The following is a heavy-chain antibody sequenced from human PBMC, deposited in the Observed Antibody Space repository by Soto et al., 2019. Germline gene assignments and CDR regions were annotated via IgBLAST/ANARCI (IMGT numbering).Heavy chain of an antibody. D-gene: IGHD5-18*01. CDR1: GFTFSSYG. J-gene: IGHJ6*02. Sequence: QVQLVQSGVEVKRPGASVKVSCKASGFTFSSYGFTWVRQAPGQGLEWMGWISAYNRITNYAQRFPGRATMATDTSTSTADMELRGPRSDDAAVYYCVRDQRRREGVRQTAMDYYSFGMDVWGQGTTVTVSS. V-gene: IGHV1-18*01. CDR2: ISAYNRIT. CDR3: VRDQRRREGVRQTAMDYYSFGMDV.